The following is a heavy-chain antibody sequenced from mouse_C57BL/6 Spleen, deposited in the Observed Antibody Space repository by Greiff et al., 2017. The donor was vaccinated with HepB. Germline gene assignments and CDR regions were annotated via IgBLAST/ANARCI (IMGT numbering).Heavy chain of an antibody. CDR1: GYTFTSYW. J-gene: IGHJ1*03. CDR2: IDPNSGGT. CDR3: ARGYYGSSPYWYFDV. Sequence: QVQLQQPGAELVKPGASVKLSCKASGYTFTSYWMHWVKQRPGRGLEWIGRIDPNSGGTKYNEKFKSKATLTVDKPSSTAYRQLSSLTSEDSAVYYWARGYYGSSPYWYFDVWGTGTTVTVSS. D-gene: IGHD1-1*01. V-gene: IGHV1-72*01.